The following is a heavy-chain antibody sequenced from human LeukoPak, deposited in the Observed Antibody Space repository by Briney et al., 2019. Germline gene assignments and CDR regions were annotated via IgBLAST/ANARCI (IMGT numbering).Heavy chain of an antibody. CDR1: GFTFSSYS. CDR2: ISSSSSYI. D-gene: IGHD3-22*01. CDR3: ARAQLYYYDSSGYPPYFDY. V-gene: IGHV3-21*01. Sequence: GGSLRLSCAASGFTFSSYSMNWVRQAPGKGLEWVSSISSSSSYIYYADSVKGRFTISRDNAKNSLYLQMNSLRAEDTAVYYCARAQLYYYDSSGYPPYFDYWGQGTLVTVSS. J-gene: IGHJ4*02.